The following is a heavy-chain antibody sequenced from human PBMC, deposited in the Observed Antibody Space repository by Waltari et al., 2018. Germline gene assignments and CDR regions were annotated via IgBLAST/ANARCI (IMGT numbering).Heavy chain of an antibody. CDR3: ASGVHDPAAEYFQH. CDR1: GYSFTSYW. J-gene: IGHJ1*01. CDR2: SYPGDSDT. V-gene: IGHV5-51*01. Sequence: EVQLVQSGAAVKKPGESLKISCKGSGYSFTSYWLARARQRPGKGLEWKGISYPGDSDTRYSPSFQGQVTISADKSISTAYLQWSSLKASDTAMYYCASGVHDPAAEYFQHWGQGTLVTVSS. D-gene: IGHD1-1*01.